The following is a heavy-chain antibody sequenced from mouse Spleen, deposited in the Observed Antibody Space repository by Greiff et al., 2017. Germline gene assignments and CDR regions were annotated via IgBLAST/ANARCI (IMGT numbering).Heavy chain of an antibody. CDR2: INPNNGGT. CDR1: GYTFTDYN. J-gene: IGHJ4*01. D-gene: IGHD2-14*01. V-gene: IGHV1-22*01. CDR3: ARRGFYRYDGGLYAMDY. Sequence: EVQLQQSGPELVKPGASVKMSCKASGYTFTDYNMHWVKQSHGKSLEWIGYINPNNGGTSYNQKFKGKATLTVNKSSSTAYMELRSLTSEDSAVYYCARRGFYRYDGGLYAMDYWGQGTSVTVSS.